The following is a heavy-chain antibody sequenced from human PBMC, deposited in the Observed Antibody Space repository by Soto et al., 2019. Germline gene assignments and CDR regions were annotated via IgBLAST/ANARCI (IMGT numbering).Heavy chain of an antibody. J-gene: IGHJ6*02. Sequence: PGGSLRLSCAASGFTFSSYAMSWVRQAPGKGLEWVSAISGSGGSTYYADSVKGRFTISRDNSKNTLYLQMNSLRAEDTAVYYCAKVGGTSYGAYVRYYYGMDVWGQGTTVTVS. V-gene: IGHV3-23*01. CDR3: AKVGGTSYGAYVRYYYGMDV. D-gene: IGHD4-17*01. CDR1: GFTFSSYA. CDR2: ISGSGGST.